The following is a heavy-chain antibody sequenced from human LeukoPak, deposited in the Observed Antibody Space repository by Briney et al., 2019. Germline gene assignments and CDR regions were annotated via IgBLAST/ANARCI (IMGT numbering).Heavy chain of an antibody. CDR2: ISGSGSTI. Sequence: GGSLRLSCAASGFTFSNAWMSWIRQVPGNGLEWVAYISGSGSTIYYADSVKGRFTISRDNAKNSRYLEMNRLRAEDTAVYYCARGDSSGYYPNYFDYWGQGTLVTVSS. CDR1: GFTFSNAW. CDR3: ARGDSSGYYPNYFDY. D-gene: IGHD3-22*01. V-gene: IGHV3-11*01. J-gene: IGHJ4*02.